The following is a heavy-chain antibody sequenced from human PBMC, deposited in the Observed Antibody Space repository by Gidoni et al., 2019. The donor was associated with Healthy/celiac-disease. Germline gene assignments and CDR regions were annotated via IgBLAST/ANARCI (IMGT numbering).Heavy chain of an antibody. CDR1: GFTFSSYA. CDR2: ISYDGSNK. V-gene: IGHV3-30-3*01. J-gene: IGHJ6*02. Sequence: QVQLGESGGGVVQPGRSLRLSCAASGFTFSSYAMHWGRQAPGKGLGCVAVISYDGSNKYYADSVKGRFTISRDNSKNTLYLQMNSLRAEDTAVYYCAREGRPYYYYYGMDVWGQGTTVTVSS. CDR3: AREGRPYYYYYGMDV.